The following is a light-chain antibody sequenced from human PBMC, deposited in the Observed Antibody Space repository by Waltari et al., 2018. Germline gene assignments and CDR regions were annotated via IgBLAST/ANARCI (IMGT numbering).Light chain of an antibody. Sequence: DIQLTPSPSSLSASVGDRVTISCRASQTIRNYLNWYQQDPGKAPKLLIYAASSLQSGVPSRFSGGGFGTDFTLTISSLQPEDFATYYCQQSYSTPRSFGQGTKVEIK. CDR1: QTIRNY. J-gene: IGKJ1*01. CDR2: AAS. V-gene: IGKV1-39*01. CDR3: QQSYSTPRS.